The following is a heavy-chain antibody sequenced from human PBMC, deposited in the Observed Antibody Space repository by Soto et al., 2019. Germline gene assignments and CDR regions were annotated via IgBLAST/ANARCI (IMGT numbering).Heavy chain of an antibody. Sequence: RASVKVSCKASGYTFSSYAMHWVRQAPGQRLEWMGWINAGYGNTKSSQKFQDRVTISRDTSASTAYMELTSLRSEDTAVYYCARDTGDGTFDFWGQGXLVTVYS. D-gene: IGHD7-27*01. CDR2: INAGYGNT. CDR1: GYTFSSYA. CDR3: ARDTGDGTFDF. V-gene: IGHV1-3*01. J-gene: IGHJ4*02.